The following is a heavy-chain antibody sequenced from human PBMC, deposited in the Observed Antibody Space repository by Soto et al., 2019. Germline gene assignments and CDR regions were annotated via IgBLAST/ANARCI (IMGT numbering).Heavy chain of an antibody. D-gene: IGHD2-2*01. CDR1: GLTFNTYW. J-gene: IGHJ6*02. CDR2: IRQDGGET. Sequence: EVQLVESGGGLVQPGGSLRLSCAASGLTFNTYWMTWVRQAPGKGLEWVANIRQDGGETYYVDSVKGRFTISRDNAKSSLYLQVNSLRAEDTAVYYCARIVVPIVSHYGMDVWGQGTTVIVSS. V-gene: IGHV3-7*02. CDR3: ARIVVPIVSHYGMDV.